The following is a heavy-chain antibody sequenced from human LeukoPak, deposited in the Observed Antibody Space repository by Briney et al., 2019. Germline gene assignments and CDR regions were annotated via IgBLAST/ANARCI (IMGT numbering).Heavy chain of an antibody. CDR2: IYTSGST. V-gene: IGHV4-4*07. CDR3: AREREQWLVRFRFDP. CDR1: GGSISSYY. J-gene: IGHJ5*02. D-gene: IGHD6-19*01. Sequence: SQTLSLTCTVSGGSISSYYWSWIRQPAGKGLEWIGRIYTSGSTNYNPSLKSRVTMSVDTSKNQFSLKLSSVTAADTAVYYCAREREQWLVRFRFDPWGQGTLVTVSS.